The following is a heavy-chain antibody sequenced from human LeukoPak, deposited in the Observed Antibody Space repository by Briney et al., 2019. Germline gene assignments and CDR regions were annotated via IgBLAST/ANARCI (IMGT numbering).Heavy chain of an antibody. CDR3: AREGLGYQNWFDP. Sequence: SETLSLTCTVSGYSISSGYYWGWIRQPPGKGLEWIGSIYHSGSTYYNPSLKSRVTMSVDTSKNHFSLNLSSVTAADTAVYYCAREGLGYQNWFDPWGQGTLVTVSS. V-gene: IGHV4-38-2*02. D-gene: IGHD2-15*01. CDR2: IYHSGST. J-gene: IGHJ5*02. CDR1: GYSISSGYY.